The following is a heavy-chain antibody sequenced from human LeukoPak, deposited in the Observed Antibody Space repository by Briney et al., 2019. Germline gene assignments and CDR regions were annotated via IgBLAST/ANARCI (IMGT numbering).Heavy chain of an antibody. D-gene: IGHD6-6*01. J-gene: IGHJ5*02. CDR1: GYSISSGYY. Sequence: SETLSLTCAVSGYSISSGYYWGWIRQPPGKGLEWIGSIYHSGSTYYNSSLKSRVTISVDTSKNQFSLKLSSVTAADTAMYYCARTSIAARLPYNWFDPWGQGTLVTVSS. V-gene: IGHV4-38-2*01. CDR3: ARTSIAARLPYNWFDP. CDR2: IYHSGST.